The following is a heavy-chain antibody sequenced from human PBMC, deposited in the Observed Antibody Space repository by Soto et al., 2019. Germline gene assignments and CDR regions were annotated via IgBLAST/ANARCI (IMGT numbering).Heavy chain of an antibody. D-gene: IGHD3-22*01. CDR3: ARLGGRYYDSSVGMDV. Sequence: PGESLKISCKGSGYSLTSYWIGWVRQMPGKGLEWMGIIYPGDSDTRYSPSFQGQVTISADKSISTAYLQWSSLKASDTAMYYCARLGGRYYDSSVGMDVWGQGTTVTVSS. J-gene: IGHJ6*02. V-gene: IGHV5-51*01. CDR1: GYSLTSYW. CDR2: IYPGDSDT.